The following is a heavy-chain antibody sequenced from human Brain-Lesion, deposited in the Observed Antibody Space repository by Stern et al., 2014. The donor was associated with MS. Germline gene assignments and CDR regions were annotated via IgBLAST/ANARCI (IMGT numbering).Heavy chain of an antibody. D-gene: IGHD6-13*01. CDR2: SDHSGST. CDR3: ARFPASRPHVFDS. J-gene: IGHJ4*02. CDR1: GGSISSSNW. V-gene: IGHV4-4*02. Sequence: VQLEESGPGLVKPSGTLSLTCAVSGGSISSSNWWSWVRQSPGKGLEWIGESDHSGSTIYNPSLKSRVTVSVDTSQNPFSLNLRSVTAADTAVYFCARFPASRPHVFDSWGQGTLVTVSS.